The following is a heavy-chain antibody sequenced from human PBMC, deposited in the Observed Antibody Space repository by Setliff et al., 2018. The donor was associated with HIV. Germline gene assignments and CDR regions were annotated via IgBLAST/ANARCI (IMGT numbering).Heavy chain of an antibody. Sequence: GASVKVSCKASGYTFTGYYMHWVRQAPGQGPEWLGRINPKSGGTRYAQKFQGRVSMTRDTAISTAYMELSWLRSDDSAVYYCARLPFITIFGVLNGDDGFDIWGQGTMVTVSS. CDR2: INPKSGGT. J-gene: IGHJ3*02. CDR1: GYTFTGYY. D-gene: IGHD3-3*01. V-gene: IGHV1-2*06. CDR3: ARLPFITIFGVLNGDDGFDI.